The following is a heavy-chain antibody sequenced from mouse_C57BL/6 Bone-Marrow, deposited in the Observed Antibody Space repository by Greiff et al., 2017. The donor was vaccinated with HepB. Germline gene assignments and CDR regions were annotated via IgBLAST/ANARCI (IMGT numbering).Heavy chain of an antibody. CDR1: GYTFTDYN. CDR2: INPNNGGT. D-gene: IGHD2-3*01. CDR3: ARSHDGYYGGFDY. V-gene: IGHV1-18*01. Sequence: VQLQQPGPELVKPGASVKIPCKASGYTFTDYNMDWVKQSHGKSLEWIGDINPNNGGTIYNQKFKGKATLTVDKSSSTAYMELRSLTSEDTAVYYCARSHDGYYGGFDYWGQGTTLTVSS. J-gene: IGHJ2*01.